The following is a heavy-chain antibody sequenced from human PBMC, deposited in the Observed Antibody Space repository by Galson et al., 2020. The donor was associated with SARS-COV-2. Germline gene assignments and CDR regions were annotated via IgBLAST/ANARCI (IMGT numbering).Heavy chain of an antibody. CDR1: GGSFNDYY. V-gene: IGHV4-34*01. J-gene: IGHJ5*02. CDR2: ITHSGSS. Sequence: PSETLSLTCAVYGGSFNDYYWSWIRQPPGKGLEWIGGITHSGSSDYNPSLGGRATISVDTSKNQFSLRLNSVTAADTSVYYCARAPAFQYLRLFKVDRLSDFSGNLFDPWGQGTLVTVSS. D-gene: IGHD2-2*01. CDR3: ARAPAFQYLRLFKVDRLSDFSGNLFDP.